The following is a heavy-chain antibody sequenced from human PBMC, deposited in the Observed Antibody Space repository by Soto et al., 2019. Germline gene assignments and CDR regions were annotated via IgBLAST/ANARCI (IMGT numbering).Heavy chain of an antibody. Sequence: QVQLQESGPGLVKPSQTLSLTCTVSGGSISRGDYYWSWIRQPPGKGLEWVGYIYYSGSTYYNPSLKSRLFISVDTSKNQFSLKLSSVTAADTAVYYCARSGYDSDYYYYGMDVWGQGTTVTVSS. CDR2: IYYSGST. CDR1: GGSISRGDYY. V-gene: IGHV4-30-4*01. CDR3: ARSGYDSDYYYYGMDV. D-gene: IGHD5-12*01. J-gene: IGHJ6*02.